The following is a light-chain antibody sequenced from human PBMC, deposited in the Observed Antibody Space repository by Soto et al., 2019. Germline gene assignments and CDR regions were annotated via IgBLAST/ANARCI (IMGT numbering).Light chain of an antibody. J-gene: IGKJ5*01. CDR3: QQYKDWFSIT. CDR1: QSVSSK. Sequence: EIVLTQSPATLYESPGERATLSCRASQSVSSKLAWYQQRPGQSPRLLIYGASTRATDIPARFSGSGSGTEFTLTISSLQSEDFAVYYCQQYKDWFSITFGQGTRLEIK. V-gene: IGKV3-15*01. CDR2: GAS.